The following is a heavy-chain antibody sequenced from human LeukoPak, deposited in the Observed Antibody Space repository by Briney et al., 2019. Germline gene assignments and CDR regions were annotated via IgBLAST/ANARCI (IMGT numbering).Heavy chain of an antibody. CDR1: GGSISSGGYY. CDR2: IYHSGST. D-gene: IGHD3-3*01. J-gene: IGHJ4*02. V-gene: IGHV4-30-2*01. CDR3: ARDGSGPIFGVVGYFDY. Sequence: PSETLSLTCTVSGGSISSGGYYWSWIRQPPGKGLEWIGYIYHSGSTYYNPSLKSRVTISVDRSKNQFSLKLSSVTAADTAVYYCARDGSGPIFGVVGYFDYWGQGTLVTVSS.